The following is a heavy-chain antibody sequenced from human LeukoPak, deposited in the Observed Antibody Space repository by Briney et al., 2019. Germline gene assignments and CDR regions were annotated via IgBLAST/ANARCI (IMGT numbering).Heavy chain of an antibody. Sequence: GRSLRLSCAASGFTFSSYAMHWVRQAPGKGLEWVAVISYDGSNKYYADSVKGRFTISRNNSKNTLYLQMNSLRAEDTAVYYCARDPLWFGDHPFPGVAFDIWGQGTMVTVSS. D-gene: IGHD3-10*01. V-gene: IGHV3-30-3*01. CDR1: GFTFSSYA. J-gene: IGHJ3*02. CDR2: ISYDGSNK. CDR3: ARDPLWFGDHPFPGVAFDI.